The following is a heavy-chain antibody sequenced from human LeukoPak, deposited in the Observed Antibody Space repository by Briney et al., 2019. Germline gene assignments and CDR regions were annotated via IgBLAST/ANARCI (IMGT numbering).Heavy chain of an antibody. CDR1: GYTLTELS. V-gene: IGHV1-24*01. J-gene: IGHJ4*02. CDR3: ATDSSKIAAVGT. Sequence: ASVKVSCNVSGYTLTELSMHWVRQAPGKGLEWMGGFDPEDGETIYAQKFQGRVTMTEETSTDTAYMELSSLRSEDTAVYYCATDSSKIAAVGTWGQGTLVTVFS. CDR2: FDPEDGET. D-gene: IGHD6-13*01.